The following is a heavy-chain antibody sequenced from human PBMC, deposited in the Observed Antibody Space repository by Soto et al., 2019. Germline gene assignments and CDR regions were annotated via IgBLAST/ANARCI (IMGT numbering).Heavy chain of an antibody. CDR2: ISSYNGHT. J-gene: IGHJ4*02. Sequence: GASVKVSCKASGYTFNSYGISWVRQAPGQGLEWMGWISSYNGHTDYARKFQGRVAMTTDISTNTVSMELRDLRSDDTAVYYCAGGRSWGARDFDNWGQGTLVTVSS. V-gene: IGHV1-18*01. CDR3: AGGRSWGARDFDN. D-gene: IGHD3-16*01. CDR1: GYTFNSYG.